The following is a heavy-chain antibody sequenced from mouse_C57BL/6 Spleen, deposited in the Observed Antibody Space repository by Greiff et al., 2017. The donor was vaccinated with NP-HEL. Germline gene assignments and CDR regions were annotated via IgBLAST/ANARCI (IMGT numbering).Heavy chain of an antibody. CDR3: ASRWLLTWFAY. V-gene: IGHV3-6*01. CDR2: ISYDGSN. D-gene: IGHD2-3*01. CDR1: GYSITSGYY. Sequence: EVQLQESGPGLVKPSQSLSLTCSVTGYSITSGYYWNWIRQFPGNKLEWMGYISYDGSNNYNPSLKNRITITRDTSKNQFFLKLNSVTTEDTATYYCASRWLLTWFAYWGQGTLVTVSA. J-gene: IGHJ3*01.